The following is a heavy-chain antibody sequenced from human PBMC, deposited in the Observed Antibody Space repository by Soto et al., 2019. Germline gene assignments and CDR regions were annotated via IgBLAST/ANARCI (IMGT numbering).Heavy chain of an antibody. V-gene: IGHV1-8*01. D-gene: IGHD1-1*01. J-gene: IGHJ4*02. Sequence: ASGKVSCKASGYTFTSYDIYWGRQATGQGLEWMGWMNPNTGNSGYAQKFQGRVTRTSDTSISTAHRELSSLRSEDTAVYYCARRAETNGWNGFGADKYYFDFWGQGTLVTVSS. CDR2: MNPNTGNS. CDR1: GYTFTSYD. CDR3: ARRAETNGWNGFGADKYYFDF.